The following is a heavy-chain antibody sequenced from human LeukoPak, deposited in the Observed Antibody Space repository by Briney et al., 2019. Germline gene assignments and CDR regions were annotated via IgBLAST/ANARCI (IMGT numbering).Heavy chain of an antibody. CDR2: IYHSGST. J-gene: IGHJ4*02. CDR1: GYSISSGYY. D-gene: IGHD3-22*01. CDR3: ARRPHYSGYVSSGYSYYFDY. Sequence: SETLSLTCAVSGYSISSGYYWGWIRQPPGKGVEWIGSIYHSGSTYYNPSLKSRVTISVDTSKHQFSLKLSSVTAADTAVYYCARRPHYSGYVSSGYSYYFDYWGQGTLVTVSS. V-gene: IGHV4-38-2*01.